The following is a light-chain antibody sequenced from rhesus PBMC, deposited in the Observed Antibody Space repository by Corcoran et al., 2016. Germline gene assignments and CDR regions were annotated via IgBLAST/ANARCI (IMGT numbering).Light chain of an antibody. Sequence: EIVLTQSPATLSLSPGERATLSCRASKSVSSSLAWYQQKTEQAPRLLIYGASRRANGIPDRFSGSGSGTDFTLTIRSLEPEDFAVYYCQQYSNWPFTFGPGTKLDIK. CDR1: KSVSSS. V-gene: IGKV3-42*03. J-gene: IGKJ3*01. CDR3: QQYSNWPFT. CDR2: GAS.